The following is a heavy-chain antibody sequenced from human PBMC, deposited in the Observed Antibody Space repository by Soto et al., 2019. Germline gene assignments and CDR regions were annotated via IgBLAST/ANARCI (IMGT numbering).Heavy chain of an antibody. CDR3: AADWSNRPFDF. D-gene: IGHD3-3*01. Sequence: ASVKVSCKASGFTLTSADVQWVRQTRGQRLEWIGWIVGGSGSTDYAQQFQGRLAITRDMSTSTVYMELSSLRSEDTAVYYCAADWSNRPFDFWGQGTLVTVSS. CDR1: GFTLTSAD. CDR2: IVGGSGST. V-gene: IGHV1-58*01. J-gene: IGHJ4*02.